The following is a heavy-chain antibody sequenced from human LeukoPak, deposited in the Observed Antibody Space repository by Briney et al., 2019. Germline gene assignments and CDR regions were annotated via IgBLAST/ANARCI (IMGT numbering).Heavy chain of an antibody. J-gene: IGHJ4*02. V-gene: IGHV3-23*01. CDR1: GFTLNMYV. CDR2: ISAGGNT. Sequence: QAGGSLSLSCAVSGFTLNMYVMNWVRQAPGKGLEWVPSISAGGNTDYADSVKGRFTISRDSSKKTLYLQMNNLRAEDTAVYYCAKGFLEWSLYYFEYWGQGVLVTVSS. CDR3: AKGFLEWSLYYFEY. D-gene: IGHD3-3*01.